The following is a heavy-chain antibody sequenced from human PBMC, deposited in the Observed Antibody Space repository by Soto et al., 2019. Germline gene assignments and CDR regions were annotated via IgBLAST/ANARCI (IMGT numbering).Heavy chain of an antibody. CDR2: ISYDGSSK. CDR1: GFTFSSYG. Sequence: EGSLRLSCAASGFTFSSYGMHWVRQAPGKGLEWVAVISYDGSSKNYADSVKGRFTISRDNSKYTLYLQMNSLRAEDTAVYYCAKVTIGGSYYYGMDVWXQGTTVTVSS. J-gene: IGHJ6*02. V-gene: IGHV3-30*18. CDR3: AKVTIGGSYYYGMDV. D-gene: IGHD3-10*01.